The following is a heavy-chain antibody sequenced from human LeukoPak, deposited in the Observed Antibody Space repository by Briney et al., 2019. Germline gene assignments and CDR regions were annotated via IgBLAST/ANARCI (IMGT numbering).Heavy chain of an antibody. CDR3: AGLVGRFSTGMYYYFDY. J-gene: IGHJ4*02. V-gene: IGHV4-4*02. CDR1: GGSISSVNL. Sequence: PSETLSLTCAVSGGSISSVNLWSWVRQPPGKGLEWVGEMYLSGTDTYNPSLRGRVTISVDRSKNQLSLRLRSVTAADTAVYYCAGLVGRFSTGMYYYFDYWGPGTLVTVSS. D-gene: IGHD1-26*01. CDR2: MYLSGTD.